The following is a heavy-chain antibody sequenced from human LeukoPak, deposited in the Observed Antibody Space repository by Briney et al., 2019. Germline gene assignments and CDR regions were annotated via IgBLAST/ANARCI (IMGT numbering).Heavy chain of an antibody. CDR3: ARHRLEQPEFDY. V-gene: IGHV4-59*08. D-gene: IGHD6-13*01. J-gene: IGHJ4*02. CDR2: IYYSGST. Sequence: SETLSLTCTVSGGSISSYYRSWIRQPPGKGLEWIGYIYYSGSTNYNPSLKSRVTISVDTSKNQFSLKLSSVTAADTAVYYCARHRLEQPEFDYWGQGTLVTVSS. CDR1: GGSISSYY.